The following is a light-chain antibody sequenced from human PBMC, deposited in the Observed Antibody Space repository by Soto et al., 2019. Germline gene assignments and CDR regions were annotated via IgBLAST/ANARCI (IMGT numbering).Light chain of an antibody. Sequence: QSVLTQPASVSGSPGQSITISCTGTSSDVGGYNYVSWYQQHPGKAPKLMIYDVSNRPSGVSNRFSGSKSGNTASLTISGLQDEDEADYKRSSTYVFGTGTKVTVL. CDR3: SSTYV. CDR2: DVS. V-gene: IGLV2-14*01. CDR1: SSDVGGYNY. J-gene: IGLJ1*01.